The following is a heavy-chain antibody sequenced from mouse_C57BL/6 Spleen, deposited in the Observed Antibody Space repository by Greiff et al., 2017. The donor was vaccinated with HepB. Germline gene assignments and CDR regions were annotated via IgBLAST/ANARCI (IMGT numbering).Heavy chain of an antibody. V-gene: IGHV1-55*01. Sequence: QVQLQQPGAELVKPGASVKMSCKASGYTFTSYWITWVKQRPGQGLEWIGDIYPGSGSTNYNEKFKSKATLTVDTSSSTAYMQLSSLTSEDSAVYYWAGGGYYYGSSGYFDVWGTGTTVTVSS. J-gene: IGHJ1*03. CDR1: GYTFTSYW. CDR3: AGGGYYYGSSGYFDV. CDR2: IYPGSGST. D-gene: IGHD1-1*01.